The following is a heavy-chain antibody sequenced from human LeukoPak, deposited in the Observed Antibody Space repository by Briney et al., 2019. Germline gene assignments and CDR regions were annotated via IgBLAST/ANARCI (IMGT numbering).Heavy chain of an antibody. CDR1: XFTFSSYN. V-gene: IGHV3-48*02. CDR3: AREYSSSSGSVSDY. Sequence: GGPLRLSCXXSXFTFSSYNMNWVRQAPGKGLEWVSYITSSSSTIYYADSVKGRFTISRDNAKNSLYLQMNSLRDEDTAAYYCAREYSSSSGSVSDYWGQGTLVTVSS. J-gene: IGHJ4*02. D-gene: IGHD6-6*01. CDR2: ITSSSSTI.